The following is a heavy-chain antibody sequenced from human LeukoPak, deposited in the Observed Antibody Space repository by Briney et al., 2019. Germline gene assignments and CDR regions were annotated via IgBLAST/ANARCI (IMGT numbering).Heavy chain of an antibody. V-gene: IGHV3-21*01. Sequence: GGSLRLSCAVSGFTFSSYSMNWVRQAPGKGLKWVSSISSSSSYIYYADSVKGRFTISRDNAKNSLYLQMNSLRAEDTAVYYCARVHPVRGSSWTGDYWGQGTLVTVSS. D-gene: IGHD6-13*01. CDR3: ARVHPVRGSSWTGDY. CDR2: ISSSSSYI. CDR1: GFTFSSYS. J-gene: IGHJ4*02.